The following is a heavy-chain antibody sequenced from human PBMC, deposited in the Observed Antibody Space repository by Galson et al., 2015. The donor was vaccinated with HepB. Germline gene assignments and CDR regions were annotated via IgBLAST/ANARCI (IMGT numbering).Heavy chain of an antibody. CDR2: ISGYNGNT. Sequence: SVKVSCKASGYIFNEYGITWVRQAPGQGLEWMGWISGYNGNTKYAERFQGRITMTTDTPTSTVYMELRSLRSDDTAVYFCARDIRLPLLKAAERFDPWGHGTMVTVS. CDR3: ARDIRLPLLKAAERFDP. J-gene: IGHJ5*02. V-gene: IGHV1-18*01. D-gene: IGHD6-13*01. CDR1: GYIFNEYG.